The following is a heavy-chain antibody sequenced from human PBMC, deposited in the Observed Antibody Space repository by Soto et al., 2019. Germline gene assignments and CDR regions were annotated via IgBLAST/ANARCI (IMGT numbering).Heavy chain of an antibody. V-gene: IGHV4-34*01. Sequence: PSETLSLTCAVYGGSFSGYYWSWIRQPPGKGLEWIGEINHSGSTNYNPSLKSRVTISVDTSKNQFSLKLSSVTAADTAVYYCARGPTYSGSYYYGMDVWGQGTTVTVS. CDR3: ARGPTYSGSYYYGMDV. CDR1: GGSFSGYY. J-gene: IGHJ6*02. D-gene: IGHD1-26*01. CDR2: INHSGST.